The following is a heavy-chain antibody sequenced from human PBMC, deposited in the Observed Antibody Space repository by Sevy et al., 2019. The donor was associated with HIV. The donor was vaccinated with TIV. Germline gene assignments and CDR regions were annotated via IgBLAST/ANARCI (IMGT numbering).Heavy chain of an antibody. CDR3: AKDRITMIGDAFDV. D-gene: IGHD3-22*01. CDR1: GFTFSSYA. V-gene: IGHV3-23*01. Sequence: GGSLRLSCAASGFTFSSYAMSWVRQAPGKGLEWVSGLSGYGGSTYYADSVKGRFTISRDNSKNTLYLQMNSLRAEDTAVYYCAKDRITMIGDAFDVWRQGTMVTVSS. CDR2: LSGYGGST. J-gene: IGHJ3*01.